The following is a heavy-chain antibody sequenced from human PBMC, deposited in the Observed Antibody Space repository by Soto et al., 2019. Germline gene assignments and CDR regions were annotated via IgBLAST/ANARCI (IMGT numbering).Heavy chain of an antibody. CDR2: IWYDGSNK. V-gene: IGHV3-33*01. D-gene: IGHD2-15*01. Sequence: PGGSLRLSCAASGFTFSSYGMHWVRQAPGKGLEWVAVIWYDGSNKYYADSVKGRFTISRDNSKNTLYQQMNSLRAEDTAVYYCAPGGPYCSGGSCYQLGFDDWGQGTLVTVSS. CDR3: APGGPYCSGGSCYQLGFDD. CDR1: GFTFSSYG. J-gene: IGHJ4*02.